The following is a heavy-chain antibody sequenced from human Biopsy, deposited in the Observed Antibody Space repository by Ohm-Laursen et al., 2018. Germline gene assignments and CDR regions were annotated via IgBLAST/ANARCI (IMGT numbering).Heavy chain of an antibody. V-gene: IGHV1-8*02. CDR2: MTPKTGKT. CDR1: GNTFATYH. Sequence: PSVKVSCKASGNTFATYHIHWVRQASGQGLEWVGWMTPKTGKTGYTQKLQGRLTMTRDTSTSTAYMELSSLRSEDTAIYYCARGGYDYDYWGQGTLVTVSS. J-gene: IGHJ4*02. D-gene: IGHD5-12*01. CDR3: ARGGYDYDY.